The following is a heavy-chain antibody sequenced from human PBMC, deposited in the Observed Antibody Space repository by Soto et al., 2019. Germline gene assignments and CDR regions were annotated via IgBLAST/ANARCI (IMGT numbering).Heavy chain of an antibody. D-gene: IGHD3-10*01. V-gene: IGHV4-30-4*01. CDR2: IYYSGST. CDR3: ARAGEFGILLHDY. Sequence: SETLSLTCTVSGGSISSGDYYWSWIRQPPGKGLEWIGYIYYSGSTYHNPSLKSRVTISVDTSKNQFSLKLSSVTAADTAVYYCARAGEFGILLHDYWGQGTLVTVSS. J-gene: IGHJ4*02. CDR1: GGSISSGDYY.